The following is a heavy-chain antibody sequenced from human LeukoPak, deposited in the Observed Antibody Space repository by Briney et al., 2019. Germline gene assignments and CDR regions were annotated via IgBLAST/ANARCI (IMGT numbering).Heavy chain of an antibody. D-gene: IGHD3-22*01. CDR2: INRGGSER. V-gene: IGHV3-7*05. CDR1: GFTFSSYW. Sequence: PGGSLRLSCAASGFTFSSYWMTWVRQPPGKGLEWVADINRGGSERYYVDSVKGRFTISRDNATNSLFLQMNSLRAEDTAVYYCARNIPFYYDSTGHDSFDIWGQGTMVTVSS. J-gene: IGHJ3*02. CDR3: ARNIPFYYDSTGHDSFDI.